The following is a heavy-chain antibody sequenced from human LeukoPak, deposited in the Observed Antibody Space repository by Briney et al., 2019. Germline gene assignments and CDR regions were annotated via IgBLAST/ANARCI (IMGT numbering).Heavy chain of an antibody. CDR1: GFTFSSFG. D-gene: IGHD1-7*01. J-gene: IGHJ5*02. CDR2: IWYDASNK. V-gene: IGHV3-33*01. CDR3: VRGVGVSRFNYLDP. Sequence: GRSLTLSCAASGFTFSSFGMHWVRQAPGKGLEWVAVIWYDASNKYYADSVKGRFTISRDDSKNTLYLQMNSLRDDDTAVYYCVRGVGVSRFNYLDPWGQGTLVIVSS.